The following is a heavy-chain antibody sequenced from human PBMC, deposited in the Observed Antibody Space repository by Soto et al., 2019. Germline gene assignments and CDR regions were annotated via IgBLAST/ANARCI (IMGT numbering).Heavy chain of an antibody. V-gene: IGHV4-39*01. CDR1: GGSISSSSYY. CDR3: ATRRRIMRTKAFYGMDV. CDR2: IYYSGST. Sequence: SETLSLTCTVSGGSISSSSYYWGWIRQPPGKGLEWIGSIYYSGSTYYNPSLKSRVTISVDTSKNQFSLKLSSVTAADTAVYYCATRRRIMRTKAFYGMDVWGQGTKVTVSS. J-gene: IGHJ6*02. D-gene: IGHD3-16*01.